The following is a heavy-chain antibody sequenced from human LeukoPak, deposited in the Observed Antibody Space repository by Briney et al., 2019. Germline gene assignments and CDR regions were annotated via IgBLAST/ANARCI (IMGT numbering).Heavy chain of an antibody. CDR1: GGSVSSSSYY. CDR2: IYYSGST. V-gene: IGHV4-39*01. D-gene: IGHD1-26*01. CDR3: ARIRSCRELGLLLDY. J-gene: IGHJ4*02. Sequence: PSETLSLTCTVSGGSVSSSSYYWGWIRQPPGKGLEWIGSIYYSGSTYYNPSLKSRVTISVDTSKNQFSLKLSSVTAADTAVYYCARIRSCRELGLLLDYWGQGTLVTVSS.